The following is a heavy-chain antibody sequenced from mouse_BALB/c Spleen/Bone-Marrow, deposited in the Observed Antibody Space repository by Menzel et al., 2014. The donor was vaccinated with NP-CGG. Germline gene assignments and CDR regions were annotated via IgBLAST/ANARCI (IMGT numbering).Heavy chain of an antibody. CDR3: ARHGSSYVRFAY. CDR2: INPYNDYT. V-gene: IGHV1S45*01. J-gene: IGHJ3*01. D-gene: IGHD1-1*01. CDR1: GYTFTDYH. Sequence: EVKLMESGAELVRPGASVKISCKAFGYTFTDYHINWVKQRPGRGLYWIGYINPYNDYTNYNQKFKGKATLIVDRSSSTAYMELSSLTSEDSAVFYCARHGSSYVRFAYWGQGTLVTVSA.